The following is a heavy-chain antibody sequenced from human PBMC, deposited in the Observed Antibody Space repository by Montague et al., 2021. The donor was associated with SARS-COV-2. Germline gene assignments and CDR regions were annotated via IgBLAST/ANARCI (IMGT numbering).Heavy chain of an antibody. CDR1: GGSIDGNH. V-gene: IGHV4-59*01. CDR2: VHYTGST. J-gene: IGHJ4*02. Sequence: SETLSLTCTVSGGSIDGNHWSWIRQSPGKGLEWIGYVHYTGSTKYTPSLKTRVTPSLDTPKNHFSLKLRSVTAADTAIYYCARAQNTCFIANCVNYFEVWGLGALVTVSS. D-gene: IGHD1-1*01. CDR3: ARAQNTCFIANCVNYFEV.